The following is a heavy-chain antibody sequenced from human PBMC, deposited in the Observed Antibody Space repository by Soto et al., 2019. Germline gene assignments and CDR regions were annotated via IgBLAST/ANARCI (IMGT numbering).Heavy chain of an antibody. D-gene: IGHD3-3*01. J-gene: IGHJ4*02. CDR3: ARASA. V-gene: IGHV3-7*01. Sequence: GGSLRLSCVASGFNFRSQWVSWVRQAPGKGPEWVASIKEDGSAKLYMDSVEGRFTISRDNARNSMFLQMNSLRVEDTAVYYCARASAWGQGTLVTVSS. CDR2: IKEDGSAK. CDR1: GFNFRSQW.